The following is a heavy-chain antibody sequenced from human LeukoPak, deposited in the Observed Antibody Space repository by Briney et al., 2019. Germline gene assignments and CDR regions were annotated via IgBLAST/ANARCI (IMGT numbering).Heavy chain of an antibody. D-gene: IGHD6-13*01. CDR1: GYTFTGYY. Sequence: ASVTLSCKASGYTFTGYYMHWVRQAPGQGLEWMGWINPNSGGTNYAQKFQGRVTMTRDTSISTAYMELSRLRSDDTAVYYCARDGIAAAVPDYWGQGTLVTVSS. J-gene: IGHJ4*02. V-gene: IGHV1-2*02. CDR3: ARDGIAAAVPDY. CDR2: INPNSGGT.